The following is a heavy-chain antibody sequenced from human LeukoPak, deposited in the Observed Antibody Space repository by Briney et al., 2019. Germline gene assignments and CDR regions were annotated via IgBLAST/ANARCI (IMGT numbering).Heavy chain of an antibody. CDR1: GYTFTKYG. CDR3: ARDLHAYFYDSSGHFDY. J-gene: IGHJ4*02. Sequence: ASVKVSCKASGYTFTKYGIIWVRQAPGQGLEWMGWISANNGNTNYAQNLQGRVTMTTDTSTSTAYMELRSLRSDDTAVYYCARDLHAYFYDSSGHFDYWGQGTLVTVSS. CDR2: ISANNGNT. V-gene: IGHV1-18*01. D-gene: IGHD3-22*01.